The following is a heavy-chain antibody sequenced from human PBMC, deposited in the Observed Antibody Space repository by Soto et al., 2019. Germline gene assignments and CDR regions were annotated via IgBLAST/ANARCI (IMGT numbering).Heavy chain of an antibody. CDR1: GYTFTSYG. CDR2: ISAYNGNT. D-gene: IGHD2-15*01. J-gene: IGHJ4*02. CDR3: ARDRDIVVVVAATALDY. V-gene: IGHV1-18*01. Sequence: QVQLVQSGAEVKKPGASVKVSCKASGYTFTSYGISWVRQAPGQGLERMGWISAYNGNTNYAQKLQGRVTITTDRCTSTGYVELRSLRSDDTAVYYCARDRDIVVVVAATALDYWGQGTLVTVS.